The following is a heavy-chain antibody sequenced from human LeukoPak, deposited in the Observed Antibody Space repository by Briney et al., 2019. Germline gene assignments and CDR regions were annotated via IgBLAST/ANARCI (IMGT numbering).Heavy chain of an antibody. J-gene: IGHJ6*03. V-gene: IGHV4-61*02. CDR2: IYYSGNT. CDR1: GDSLNSGSYY. D-gene: IGHD3-22*01. CDR3: ARGVVTQRYYMDV. Sequence: SETLSLTCTVPGDSLNSGSYYWTWIRQTAGKGLEWIGRIYYSGNTNYNPSLRSRVTISVDTSKNQFSLNVHTLTAADTAVYFCARGVVTQRYYMDVWGRGTTVIVSS.